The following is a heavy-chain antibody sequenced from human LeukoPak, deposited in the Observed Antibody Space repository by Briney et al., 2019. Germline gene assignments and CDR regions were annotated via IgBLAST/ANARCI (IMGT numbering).Heavy chain of an antibody. D-gene: IGHD3-16*02. CDR1: GFTFSSYA. CDR2: ISNDGVNK. Sequence: GGSLRLSCAASGFTFSSYAMHWVRQAPGKGLEWVAVISNDGVNKYYADSVKGRFTISRDNSKNTVYLQMNSLRAEDTAVYYCARGANYDYVWGSYLGYWGQGTLVTVSS. CDR3: ARGANYDYVWGSYLGY. V-gene: IGHV3-30*04. J-gene: IGHJ4*02.